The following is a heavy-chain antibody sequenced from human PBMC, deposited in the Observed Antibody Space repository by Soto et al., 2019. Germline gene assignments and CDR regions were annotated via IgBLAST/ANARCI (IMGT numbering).Heavy chain of an antibody. Sequence: GGSLRLSCAASGFTFSSYSMNWVRQAPGKGLEWVSSISSSSSYIYYADSVKGRFTISRDNAKSSLYLQMNSLRAEDTAVYYCARLTTSGSGTDYWGQGTLVTVSS. D-gene: IGHD6-19*01. J-gene: IGHJ4*02. V-gene: IGHV3-21*01. CDR3: ARLTTSGSGTDY. CDR2: ISSSSSYI. CDR1: GFTFSSYS.